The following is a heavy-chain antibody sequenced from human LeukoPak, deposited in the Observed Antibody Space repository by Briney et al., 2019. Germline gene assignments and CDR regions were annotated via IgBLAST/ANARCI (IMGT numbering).Heavy chain of an antibody. J-gene: IGHJ4*02. Sequence: GESLKISCKGSGYSFTSYWIGWVRQMPGKGLEWMGIIYPGDSDTRYSPSFQGQVTTSADKSISTAYLQWSSLKASDTAMYYCARGQYYGSGSYFPYYFDYWGQGTLVTVSS. CDR3: ARGQYYGSGSYFPYYFDY. V-gene: IGHV5-51*01. CDR1: GYSFTSYW. D-gene: IGHD3-10*01. CDR2: IYPGDSDT.